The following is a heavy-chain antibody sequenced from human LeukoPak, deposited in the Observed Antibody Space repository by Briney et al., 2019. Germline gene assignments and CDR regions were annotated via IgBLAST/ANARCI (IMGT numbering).Heavy chain of an antibody. CDR1: GDSVSSNSAA. V-gene: IGHV6-1*01. CDR3: ARNFPPDFDF. D-gene: IGHD1-14*01. Sequence: SQTLSLTCAISGDSVSSNSAAWSWIRQSPSRGLEWLGRTYYRSQWIHDYALSVRGRITITPDTSKNQFSLQLNSVTPEDTAVYYCARNFPPDFDFWGQGTLVTVSS. CDR2: TYYRSQWIH. J-gene: IGHJ4*02.